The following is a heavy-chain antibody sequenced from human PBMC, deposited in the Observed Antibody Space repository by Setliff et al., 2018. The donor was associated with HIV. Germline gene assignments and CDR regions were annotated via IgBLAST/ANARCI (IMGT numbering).Heavy chain of an antibody. J-gene: IGHJ6*02. Sequence: ASVKVSCKASGYTFTSYYMHWVRQAPGQGLEWMGIINPSGGSTSYAQKFQGRVTMTRDTSTSTVYMELSSLRSEDTAVYYCARGYSSGWYAGFHYYYYYGMDVWGQGTTVTVAS. CDR2: INPSGGST. CDR1: GYTFTSYY. CDR3: ARGYSSGWYAGFHYYYYYGMDV. V-gene: IGHV1-46*01. D-gene: IGHD6-19*01.